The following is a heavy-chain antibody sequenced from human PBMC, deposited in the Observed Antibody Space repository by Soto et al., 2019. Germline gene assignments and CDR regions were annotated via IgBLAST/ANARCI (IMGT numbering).Heavy chain of an antibody. CDR3: AREGGRQWLEWYFDL. CDR2: IYYSGST. D-gene: IGHD6-19*01. Sequence: QVQLQESGPGLVKPSETLSLTCTVSGGSISSYYCSWIRQPPGKGLEWIGYIYYSGSTNYNPSLKSRVTISVDTSKNQFSLKLSSVTAADTAVYYCAREGGRQWLEWYFDLWGRGTLVTVSS. J-gene: IGHJ2*01. CDR1: GGSISSYY. V-gene: IGHV4-59*01.